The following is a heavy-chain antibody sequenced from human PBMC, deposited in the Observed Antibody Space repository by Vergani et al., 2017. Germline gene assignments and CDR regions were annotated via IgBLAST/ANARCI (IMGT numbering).Heavy chain of an antibody. V-gene: IGHV4-59*01. CDR1: GGSISSYY. CDR3: ARDEGYSNYYYMDV. J-gene: IGHJ6*03. Sequence: QVQLQESGPGLVKPSETLSLTCTVSGGSISSYYWSWIRQPPGKGLEWIGYIYYSGSTNYNPSLKSRVTISVDTSKNQFSLKLSSVTAADTAVYYCARDEGYSNYYYMDVWGRGTTVTVSS. D-gene: IGHD4-11*01. CDR2: IYYSGST.